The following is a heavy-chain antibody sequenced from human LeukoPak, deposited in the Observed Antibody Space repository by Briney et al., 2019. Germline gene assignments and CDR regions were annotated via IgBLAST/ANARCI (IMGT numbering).Heavy chain of an antibody. Sequence: SETLSLTCTVSGGSISSYYWSWIRQPPGKGLEWIGYIYYSGITNYNPSLKSRVTISVDTSKNQFSLKLSSVTAADTAVYYCARGRSPIAVAGKVYYYGMDVWGQGTTVTVSS. D-gene: IGHD6-19*01. CDR1: GGSISSYY. CDR3: ARGRSPIAVAGKVYYYGMDV. V-gene: IGHV4-59*08. J-gene: IGHJ6*02. CDR2: IYYSGIT.